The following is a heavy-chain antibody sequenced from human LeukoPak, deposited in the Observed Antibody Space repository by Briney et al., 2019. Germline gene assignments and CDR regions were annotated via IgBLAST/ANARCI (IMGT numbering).Heavy chain of an antibody. CDR1: GYIFTQYG. V-gene: IGHV1-18*01. J-gene: IGHJ4*02. Sequence: EASVKVSCKASGYIFTQYGIIWVRQAPGQGLEWMASISTYSGNTDYAQNLQDRVTMTTDISTSTAYMELSSLRSEDTAVYYCAREDYYGSGSYYNLPYWGQGTLVTVSS. CDR3: AREDYYGSGSYYNLPY. D-gene: IGHD3-10*01. CDR2: ISTYSGNT.